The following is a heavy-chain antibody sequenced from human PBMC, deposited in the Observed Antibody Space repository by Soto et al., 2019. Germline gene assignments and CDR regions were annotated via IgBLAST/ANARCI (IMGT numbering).Heavy chain of an antibody. J-gene: IGHJ4*02. CDR1: GYTFTSYG. V-gene: IGHV1-18*03. D-gene: IGHD3-9*01. Sequence: ASVKVSCKASGYTFTSYGISWVRQAPGQGLEWMGWISAYNGNTNYAQKLQGRVTMTTDTSTSTAYKELRSLRSDVMAVYYCARDRGYDILTGYPTTYYFDYWGQGTLVTVSS. CDR2: ISAYNGNT. CDR3: ARDRGYDILTGYPTTYYFDY.